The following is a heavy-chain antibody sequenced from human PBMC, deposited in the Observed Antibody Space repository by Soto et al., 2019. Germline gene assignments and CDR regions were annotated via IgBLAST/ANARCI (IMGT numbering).Heavy chain of an antibody. V-gene: IGHV1-18*04. CDR1: RYTFTSYG. Sequence: ASVKVSCKASRYTFTSYGISWVRQAPGQGLEWMGWISAYNGNTNYAQKLQGRVTMTTDTSTSTAYMELRSLRSDDTAVYYCARGRRVPSHWWYFDYWGQGTLVTVSS. CDR3: ARGRRVPSHWWYFDY. J-gene: IGHJ4*02. CDR2: ISAYNGNT. D-gene: IGHD2-8*02.